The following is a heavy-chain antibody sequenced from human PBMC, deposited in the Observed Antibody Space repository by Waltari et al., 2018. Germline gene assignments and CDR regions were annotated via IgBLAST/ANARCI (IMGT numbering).Heavy chain of an antibody. CDR3: ARSGTMITFGGVFDY. CDR1: GYPFTSYA. Sequence: QVQLVQSGAEVKKPGASVKVSCKASGYPFTSYAMHWVRQAPGQRLEWMGWINAGNGNTKYSQKFQGRVTITRDTSASTAYMELSSLRSEDTAVYYCARSGTMITFGGVFDYWGQGTLVTVSS. V-gene: IGHV1-3*01. CDR2: INAGNGNT. D-gene: IGHD3-16*01. J-gene: IGHJ4*02.